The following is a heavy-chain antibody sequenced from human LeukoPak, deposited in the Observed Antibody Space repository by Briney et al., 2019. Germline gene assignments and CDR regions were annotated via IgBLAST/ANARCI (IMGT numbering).Heavy chain of an antibody. Sequence: PSETLSLTCTVSGGSISSSSYYWAWIRQPPGKGLEWIGSIYYSGSTYYNPSLRTRVTISVDTSKNQFSRKLSSVTAADTAVYYCARLRGIAVAGTWLDYYYYYMDVWGKGTTVTVSS. D-gene: IGHD6-19*01. CDR1: GGSISSSSYY. V-gene: IGHV4-39*01. CDR3: ARLRGIAVAGTWLDYYYYYMDV. CDR2: IYYSGST. J-gene: IGHJ6*03.